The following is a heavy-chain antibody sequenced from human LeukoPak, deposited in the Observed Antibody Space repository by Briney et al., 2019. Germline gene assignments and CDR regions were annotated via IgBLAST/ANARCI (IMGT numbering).Heavy chain of an antibody. CDR1: GGSITTTGHY. Sequence: PSETLSLTCTVSGGSITTTGHYWGWIRQPPGKGLEWIGIVDYCERNTYNPSLKSRVTISADTSRNQFSLRLSSVTATDTAVYYCANYVSRTMRDYWGQGTLVTVSS. V-gene: IGHV4-39*01. CDR3: ANYVSRTMRDY. J-gene: IGHJ4*02. CDR2: VDYCERN. D-gene: IGHD3-16*01.